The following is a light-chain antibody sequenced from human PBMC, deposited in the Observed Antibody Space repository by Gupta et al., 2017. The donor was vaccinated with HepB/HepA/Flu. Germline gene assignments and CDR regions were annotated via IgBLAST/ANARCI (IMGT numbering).Light chain of an antibody. J-gene: IGLJ2*01. Sequence: QSVLTPPPTEPGAPGQRVPISCTGSSPNIGAGYDVRWDQQVPATAPKLRSFGNSNRRSGVPDRFSGSKSGTSASLSITGCQAEGLPDYSGQSYVNRLCVVVGRGSRLTVL. V-gene: IGLV1-40*01. CDR2: GNS. CDR3: QSYVNRLCVV. CDR1: SPNIGAGYD.